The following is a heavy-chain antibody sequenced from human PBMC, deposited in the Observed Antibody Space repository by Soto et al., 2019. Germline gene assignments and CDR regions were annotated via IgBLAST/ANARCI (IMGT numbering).Heavy chain of an antibody. D-gene: IGHD3-22*01. CDR1: GGKCVTVC. CDR3: AKGPYVDSSGYYQLYFQH. J-gene: IGHJ1*01. V-gene: IGHV3-30*18. Sequence: LRLWWAAAGGKCVTVCVSCISKTPGKGLEWVAVISYDGSNKYYADSVKGRFTISRDNSKNTLYLQMNSLRAEDTAVYYCAKGPYVDSSGYYQLYFQHWGQGTLVTVSS. CDR2: ISYDGSNK.